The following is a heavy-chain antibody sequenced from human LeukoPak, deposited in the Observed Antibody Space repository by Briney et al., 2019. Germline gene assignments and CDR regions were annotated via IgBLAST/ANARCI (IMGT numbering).Heavy chain of an antibody. CDR1: RFTFSSYS. J-gene: IGHJ4*02. D-gene: IGHD1-26*01. CDR3: ARDPTLGWELTDY. CDR2: ISSSGSYI. Sequence: GGSLRLSCAASRFTFSSYSMNWVRQAPGKGLEWVSSISSSGSYIYYADSVKGRFTISRDNAKNSLYLQMNSLRAEDTAVYYCARDPTLGWELTDYWGQGTLVTVSS. V-gene: IGHV3-21*01.